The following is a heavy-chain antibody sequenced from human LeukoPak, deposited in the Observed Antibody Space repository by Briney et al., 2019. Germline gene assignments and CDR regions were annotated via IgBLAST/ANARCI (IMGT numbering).Heavy chain of an antibody. J-gene: IGHJ4*02. CDR2: LSGSGSST. D-gene: IGHD5-24*01. CDR3: ARAKDGTNILDY. Sequence: PGGSLRLSCAASGFIFNKHAMSWVRQAPGKGLEWVSGLSGSGSSTDYADSVKGRFTISRDNSKNTLYLQMDSLRAEDTAVYYCARAKDGTNILDYWGQGTLVTVSS. V-gene: IGHV3-23*01. CDR1: GFIFNKHA.